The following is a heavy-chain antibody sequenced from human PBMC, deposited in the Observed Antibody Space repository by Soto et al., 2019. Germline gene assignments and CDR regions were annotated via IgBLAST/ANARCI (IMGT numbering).Heavy chain of an antibody. CDR2: ISGDSGNT. J-gene: IGHJ4*01. CDR3: ARDGVAAGNIHFAY. CDR1: GYMFTKSA. V-gene: IGHV1-3*01. D-gene: IGHD6-19*01. Sequence: ASVKVSCKASGYMFTKSAMHWVRQAPGQRLEWMGWISGDSGNTKYSPKLQDRVTITRDTSASTAYMELSSLRSEDTALYYCARDGVAAGNIHFAYWGQGTLVTVSS.